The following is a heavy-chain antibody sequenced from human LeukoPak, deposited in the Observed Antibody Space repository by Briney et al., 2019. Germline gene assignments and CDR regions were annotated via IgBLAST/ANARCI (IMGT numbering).Heavy chain of an antibody. CDR1: GDSISSYY. J-gene: IGHJ4*02. Sequence: ASETLSLTCTVSGDSISSYYWSWIRQPAGKGLEWIGRIYTSGSTNYNPSLKSRVTMSVDTSKNQFSLKLSSVTAADTAVYYCARVGERFGELFDWGQGTLVTVSS. CDR3: ARVGERFGELFD. V-gene: IGHV4-4*07. CDR2: IYTSGST. D-gene: IGHD3-10*01.